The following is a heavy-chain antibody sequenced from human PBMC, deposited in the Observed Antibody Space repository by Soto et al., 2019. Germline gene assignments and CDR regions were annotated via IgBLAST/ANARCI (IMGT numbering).Heavy chain of an antibody. CDR3: ARGHVRTDF. CDR2: INHSGST. D-gene: IGHD4-17*01. V-gene: IGHV4-34*01. Sequence: SETLSLTCAVYGGSFSSYYWSWIRQPPGKGLEWIGEINHSGSTNYNPSLKSRVTISVDTSNNQFSLKLSSVTAAATAAYFCARGHVRTDFWGQGTPVTVYS. CDR1: GGSFSSYY. J-gene: IGHJ4*02.